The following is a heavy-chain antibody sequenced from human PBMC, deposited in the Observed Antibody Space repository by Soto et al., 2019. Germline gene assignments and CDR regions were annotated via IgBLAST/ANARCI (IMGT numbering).Heavy chain of an antibody. CDR3: AREGVVPAAIVNYYYYYMDV. Sequence: GGSLRLSCAASGFTFSSYWMHWVRQAPGKGLVWVSRINSDGSSTSYADSVKGRFTISRDNAKNTLYLQMNSLRAEDTAVYYCAREGVVPAAIVNYYYYYMDVWGKGTTVTVSS. D-gene: IGHD2-2*01. CDR1: GFTFSSYW. V-gene: IGHV3-74*01. J-gene: IGHJ6*03. CDR2: INSDGSST.